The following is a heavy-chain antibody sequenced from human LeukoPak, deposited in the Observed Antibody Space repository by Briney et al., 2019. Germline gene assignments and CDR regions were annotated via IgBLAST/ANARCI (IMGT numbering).Heavy chain of an antibody. Sequence: PGGSLRLSCAASGFTFSSYWMSWVRQAPGKGLEWVANIKQDGSEKYHVDSVKGRFTISRDNAKNSLYLQMNSLRAEDTAVYYCAGGILYGDYVYYYGMDVWGQGTTVTVSS. CDR2: IKQDGSEK. CDR3: AGGILYGDYVYYYGMDV. CDR1: GFTFSSYW. D-gene: IGHD4-17*01. J-gene: IGHJ6*02. V-gene: IGHV3-7*01.